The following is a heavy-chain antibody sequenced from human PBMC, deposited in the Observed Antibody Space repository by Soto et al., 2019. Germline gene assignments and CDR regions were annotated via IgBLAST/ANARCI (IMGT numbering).Heavy chain of an antibody. Sequence: SETLSLTCAVSGGSFSGYYWSWIRKRPGKGLEWIGEINDSGSTNYNASLKSRVTISVDTPKNQFSPKPSSVNAADTAVYYCARGLVLRFWEWLAPRKTRNWFDPWGQGTLVTVSS. CDR3: ARGLVLRFWEWLAPRKTRNWFDP. CDR1: GGSFSGYY. J-gene: IGHJ5*02. CDR2: INDSGST. V-gene: IGHV4-34*01. D-gene: IGHD3-3*01.